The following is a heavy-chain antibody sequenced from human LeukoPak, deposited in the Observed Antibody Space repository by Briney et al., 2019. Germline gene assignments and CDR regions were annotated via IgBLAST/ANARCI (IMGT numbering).Heavy chain of an antibody. CDR1: GFIVSSNY. CDR2: ISSSGSAI. D-gene: IGHD3-3*01. V-gene: IGHV3-48*03. J-gene: IGHJ4*02. Sequence: GGSLRLSCAASGFIVSSNYMNWVRQAPGKGLEWVSYISSSGSAIYYADSLKGRFTISRDNAKNSLFLQMNRLRAEDTAVYYCARGEWFDNWGQGTLVTVSS. CDR3: ARGEWFDN.